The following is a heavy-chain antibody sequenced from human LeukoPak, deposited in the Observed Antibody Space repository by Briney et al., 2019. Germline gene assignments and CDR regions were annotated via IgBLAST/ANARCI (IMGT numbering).Heavy chain of an antibody. D-gene: IGHD3-10*01. V-gene: IGHV4-4*07. Sequence: PSETLSLTCTVSGGSISSYYWSWVRQPAGKGLEWIGRIYTSGNTNYNPSLKSRVTISVDTSKNQFSLKLSSVTAADTAVYYCARGGGSPHPYYYYYYMDVWGKGTTVTVSS. J-gene: IGHJ6*03. CDR1: GGSISSYY. CDR2: IYTSGNT. CDR3: ARGGGSPHPYYYYYYMDV.